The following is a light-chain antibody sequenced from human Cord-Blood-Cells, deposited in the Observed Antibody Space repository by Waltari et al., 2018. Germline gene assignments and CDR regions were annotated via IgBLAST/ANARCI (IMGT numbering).Light chain of an antibody. Sequence: TQSPSSLSASVGDRVTITCRASQGISSYLAWYQQKPGKAPKLLIYAASTLQSGVPSRFSGSGSGTDFTLTINSLQPEDFATYYCQQLNSYPQTFGPGTKVDIK. CDR3: QQLNSYPQT. J-gene: IGKJ3*01. CDR1: QGISSY. CDR2: AAS. V-gene: IGKV1-9*01.